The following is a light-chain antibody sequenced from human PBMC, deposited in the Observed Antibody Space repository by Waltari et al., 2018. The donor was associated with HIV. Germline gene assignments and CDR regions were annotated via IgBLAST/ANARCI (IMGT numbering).Light chain of an antibody. CDR1: KLGDSY. CDR3: QAWDSSTVV. Sequence: SYELTQPPSVSVSPGQPASITCSGDKLGDSYPCWYQQKPGQSPVLVIYQDSKRPSGIAERFSGSNSGNTATLTISGTQAMDEADYYCQAWDSSTVVFGGGTKLTVL. CDR2: QDS. V-gene: IGLV3-1*01. J-gene: IGLJ2*01.